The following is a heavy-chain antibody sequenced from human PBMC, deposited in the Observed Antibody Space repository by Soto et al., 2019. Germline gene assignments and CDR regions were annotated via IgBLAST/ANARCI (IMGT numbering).Heavy chain of an antibody. D-gene: IGHD1-1*01. CDR3: ARWNGYGDS. CDR2: FSGSSGNT. Sequence: EVQLLESGGGLAQPGGSLRLSCAASGFSISTYGVTWVRQAPGKGLEWVSGFSGSSGNTYYADSVKGRFTISRDNSKNMVYLQMNSLRAEDTAVYYCARWNGYGDSWGQGTLVTVSS. CDR1: GFSISTYG. V-gene: IGHV3-23*01. J-gene: IGHJ4*02.